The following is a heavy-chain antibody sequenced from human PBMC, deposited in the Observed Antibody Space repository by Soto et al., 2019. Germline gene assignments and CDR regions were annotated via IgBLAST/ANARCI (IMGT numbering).Heavy chain of an antibody. CDR3: ASGGGCSSTSCPNWFDP. J-gene: IGHJ5*02. V-gene: IGHV1-69*13. Sequence: SVKVSCKASGGTFSSYAISWVRQAPGQGLEWMGWIIPIFGTANYAQKFQGRVTITADQSTSTAYTEMSRLTSEETAVYYCASGGGCSSTSCPNWFDPWGQGTLVTVSS. CDR1: GGTFSSYA. D-gene: IGHD2-2*01. CDR2: IIPIFGTA.